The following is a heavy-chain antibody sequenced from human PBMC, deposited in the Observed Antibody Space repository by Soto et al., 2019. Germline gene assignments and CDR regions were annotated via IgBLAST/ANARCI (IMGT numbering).Heavy chain of an antibody. CDR3: AREDCTNGVCYTDWFDP. CDR1: GFTFSSYG. J-gene: IGHJ5*02. Sequence: QVQLVESGGGVVQPGRSLRLSCAASGFTFSSYGMHWGRQAPGKGLEWVAVIWYDGSNKYYADSVKGRFTISRDNSKNTLYLQMNSLRAEDTAVYYCAREDCTNGVCYTDWFDPWGQGTLVTVSS. CDR2: IWYDGSNK. V-gene: IGHV3-33*01. D-gene: IGHD2-8*01.